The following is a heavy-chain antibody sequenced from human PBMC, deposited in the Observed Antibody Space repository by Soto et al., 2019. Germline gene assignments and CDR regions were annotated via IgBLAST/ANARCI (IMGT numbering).Heavy chain of an antibody. J-gene: IGHJ3*01. CDR3: VEGLRYFDWSF. CDR2: INPSGGST. Sequence: ASVTVSCKASGYTFTSYYMHWVRQAPGQGLEWMGIINPSGGSTSYAQKFQGRVTMTRDTSTSTVYMELSSLRSEDTAVYYCVEGLRYFDWSFWGQGTVVTVSS. V-gene: IGHV1-46*01. CDR1: GYTFTSYY. D-gene: IGHD3-9*01.